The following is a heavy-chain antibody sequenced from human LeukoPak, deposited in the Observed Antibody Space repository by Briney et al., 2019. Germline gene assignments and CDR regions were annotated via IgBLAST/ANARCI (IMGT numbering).Heavy chain of an antibody. CDR1: GFTLSSYA. Sequence: GGSLRLSCAASGFTLSSYAMSWVPQAPGKGLEWVSAISGSGGSTYYTDSVKGRFTISRDNSKNTLYLQMNSLRAEDTAVYYCAKDLQAGGYYYGSGGFDYWGQGTLVTVSS. V-gene: IGHV3-23*01. D-gene: IGHD3-10*01. CDR2: ISGSGGST. CDR3: AKDLQAGGYYYGSGGFDY. J-gene: IGHJ4*02.